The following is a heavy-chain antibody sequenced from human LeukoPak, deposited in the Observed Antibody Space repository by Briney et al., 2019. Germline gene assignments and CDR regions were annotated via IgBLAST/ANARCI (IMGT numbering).Heavy chain of an antibody. CDR1: GYSFTSYW. CDR3: ARQSGSGWYMNWFDP. J-gene: IGHJ5*02. CDR2: IYPGDSDT. Sequence: GESLKISCKGSGYSFTSYWIGWVRQMPGKGLEWMGIIYPGDSDTRYSPSSQGQVTISADKSISTAYLQWSSLKASDTAMYYCARQSGSGWYMNWFDPWGQGTLVTVSS. D-gene: IGHD6-19*01. V-gene: IGHV5-51*01.